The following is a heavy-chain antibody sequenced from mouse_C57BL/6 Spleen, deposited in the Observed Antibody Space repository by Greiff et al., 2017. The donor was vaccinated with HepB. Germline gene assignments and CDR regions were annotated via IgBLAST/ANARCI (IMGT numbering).Heavy chain of an antibody. CDR3: ARGVLRSYYFDY. J-gene: IGHJ2*01. Sequence: VQLQQSGPELVKPGASVKISCKASGYSFTSYYIHWVKQRPGQGLEWIGWIYPGSGNTKYNEKFKGKATLTADTSSSTAYMQLSSLTSEDSAVYYCARGVLRSYYFDYWGQGTTLTVSS. CDR1: GYSFTSYY. V-gene: IGHV1-66*01. CDR2: IYPGSGNT. D-gene: IGHD1-1*01.